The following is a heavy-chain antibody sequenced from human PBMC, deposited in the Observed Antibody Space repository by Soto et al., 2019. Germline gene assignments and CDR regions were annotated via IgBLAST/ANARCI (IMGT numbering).Heavy chain of an antibody. J-gene: IGHJ6*02. CDR3: ATYYGSGSYFPDHYYNGMDV. CDR2: ISSSSSTI. CDR1: GFTFSSYA. D-gene: IGHD3-10*01. Sequence: GGSLRLSCAASGFTFSSYAMNWVRQAPGKGLEWISYISSSSSTIYYADSVKGRFTISRDNAKNSLYLQMNSLRAEDTAVYYRATYYGSGSYFPDHYYNGMDVWGQGTTVTVSS. V-gene: IGHV3-48*01.